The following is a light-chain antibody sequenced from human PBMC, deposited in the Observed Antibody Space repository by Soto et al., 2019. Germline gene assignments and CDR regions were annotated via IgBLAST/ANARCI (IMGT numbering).Light chain of an antibody. V-gene: IGLV2-14*01. CDR2: EVR. CDR1: SSDVGGYKY. Sequence: QSALTQPASVSGSPGQSITISCTGTSSDVGGYKYVSWYQQHPGKAPKLMIYEVRNRPSGVSNRFSGSKSGNTASLTISGLQAEDEADYYCSSYTSSSTTLYVFGTGTKVTVL. J-gene: IGLJ1*01. CDR3: SSYTSSSTTLYV.